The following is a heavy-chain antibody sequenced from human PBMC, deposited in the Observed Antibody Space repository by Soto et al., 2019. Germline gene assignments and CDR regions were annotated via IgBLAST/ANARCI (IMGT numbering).Heavy chain of an antibody. CDR2: ISGSGGST. CDR3: AKDQGSSWYEIDY. CDR1: GFTFSNYA. V-gene: IGHV3-23*01. Sequence: EVQLLESGGGLVQPGGSLRLSCVASGFTFSNYAVTWVRQAPGKGLEWVSTISGSGGSTYYADSVKGRFTISRDNSKTTLYLQMTSLRAEDTAVYYCAKDQGSSWYEIDYWGQGTLVTVSS. D-gene: IGHD6-13*01. J-gene: IGHJ4*02.